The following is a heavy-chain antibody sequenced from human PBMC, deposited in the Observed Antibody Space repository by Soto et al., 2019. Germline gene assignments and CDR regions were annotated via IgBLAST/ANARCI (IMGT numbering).Heavy chain of an antibody. J-gene: IGHJ4*02. CDR1: GFTFSSYA. CDR3: ARDQGFTVGYYFDY. V-gene: IGHV3-64*01. D-gene: IGHD3-10*01. CDR2: ISSNGGST. Sequence: GGSLRLSCAASGFTFSSYAMHWVRQAPGKGLEYVSAISSNGGSTYYANSVKGRFTISRDNSKNTLYLQMGSLRAEDMAVYYCARDQGFTVGYYFDYWGQGTLVTVSS.